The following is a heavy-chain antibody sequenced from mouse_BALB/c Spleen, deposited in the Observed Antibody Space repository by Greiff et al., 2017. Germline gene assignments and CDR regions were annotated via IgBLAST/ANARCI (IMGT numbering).Heavy chain of an antibody. V-gene: IGHV1-7*01. J-gene: IGHJ4*01. CDR1: GYTFTSYW. D-gene: IGHD1-1*02. CDR3: FLTMAGMGGDY. Sequence: QVQLQQSGAELAKPGASVKMSCKASGYTFTSYWMHWVKQRPGQGLEWIGYINPSTGYTEYNQKFKDKATLTADKSSSTAYMQLSSLTSEDSAVYYCFLTMAGMGGDYWGQGTSVTVSS. CDR2: INPSTGYT.